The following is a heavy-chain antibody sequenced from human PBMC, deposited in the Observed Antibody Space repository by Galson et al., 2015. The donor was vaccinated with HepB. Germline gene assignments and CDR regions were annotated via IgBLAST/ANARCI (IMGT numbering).Heavy chain of an antibody. Sequence: CAISGDSVSGHIAAWNWIRQSPSRGLEWLGRTYYRSKWYYDYAVSVKSRITINPDTSENQFSLQLNSVTPEDTAVYYCAGAGYCRSTYCFFAYWGQGTLVTVSS. CDR1: GDSVSGHIAA. J-gene: IGHJ4*02. D-gene: IGHD2-2*01. CDR3: AGAGYCRSTYCFFAY. CDR2: TYYRSKWYY. V-gene: IGHV6-1*01.